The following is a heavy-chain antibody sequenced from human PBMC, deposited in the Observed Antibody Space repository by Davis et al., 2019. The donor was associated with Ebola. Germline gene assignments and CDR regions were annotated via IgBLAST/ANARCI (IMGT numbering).Heavy chain of an antibody. D-gene: IGHD6-19*01. CDR2: ISYDGSNK. V-gene: IGHV3-30-3*01. CDR3: ARDRFTASSGWYVGEYYFDY. Sequence: GESLKISCAASGFTFSSYAMHWVRQAPGKGLEWVAVISYDGSNKYYADSVKGRFTISRDNSKNTLYLQMNSLRAEDTAVYYCARDRFTASSGWYVGEYYFDYWGQGTLVTVSS. CDR1: GFTFSSYA. J-gene: IGHJ4*02.